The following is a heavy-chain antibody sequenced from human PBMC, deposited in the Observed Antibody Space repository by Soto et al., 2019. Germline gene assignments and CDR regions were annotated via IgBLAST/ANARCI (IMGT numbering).Heavy chain of an antibody. J-gene: IGHJ4*02. CDR1: GFTFSSYA. CDR2: ISYDGSNK. CDR3: ARDPLLYDSSGYVDY. D-gene: IGHD3-22*01. Sequence: QVQLVESGGGVVQPGRSLRLSCAASGFTFSSYAMHWVRQAPGMGLEWVAVISYDGSNKYYADSVKGRFTISRDNSKNTLYLQMNSLRAEDTAVYYCARDPLLYDSSGYVDYWGQGTLVTVSS. V-gene: IGHV3-30-3*01.